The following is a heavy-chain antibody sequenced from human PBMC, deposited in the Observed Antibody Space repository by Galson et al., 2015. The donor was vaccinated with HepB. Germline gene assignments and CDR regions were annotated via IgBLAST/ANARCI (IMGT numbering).Heavy chain of an antibody. CDR2: IIPIFGTP. J-gene: IGHJ6*03. CDR1: GGTFGYYA. Sequence: SVKVSCKASGGTFGYYAISWVRQAPGQGLEWMGGIIPIFGTPNYAQKFRDRVTITVDGSTSAAYMEMTGLRSEDTAIYFCTRGRSGDGLPYNYYYDYMDVWGEGTTVSVSS. V-gene: IGHV1-69*13. CDR3: TRGRSGDGLPYNYYYDYMDV. D-gene: IGHD6-25*01.